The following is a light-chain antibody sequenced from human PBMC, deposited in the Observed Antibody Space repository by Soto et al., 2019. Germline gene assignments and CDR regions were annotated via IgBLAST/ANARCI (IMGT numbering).Light chain of an antibody. CDR2: RNS. V-gene: IGLV1-47*01. Sequence: QPVLTQPPSASGTPGQRVTFSCSGSSSNIGSNYVFWYQQLPGTAPKVLMYRNSQRPSGVPDRFSGSKSGTSASLAISGLRSEDEADYYCASWDDSLSGFVVFGGGTKLTVL. CDR3: ASWDDSLSGFVV. CDR1: SSNIGSNY. J-gene: IGLJ2*01.